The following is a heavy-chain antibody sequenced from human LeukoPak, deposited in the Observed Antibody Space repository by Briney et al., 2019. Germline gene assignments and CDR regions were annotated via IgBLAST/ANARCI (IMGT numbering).Heavy chain of an antibody. CDR3: ARWSPEKYGMDV. CDR2: IYYSGST. D-gene: IGHD1-14*01. CDR1: GGSISSGGYY. V-gene: IGHV4-31*03. Sequence: SETLSLTCIVSGGSISSGGYYWSWIRQHPGKGLEWIGYIYYSGSTYYNPSLKSRVTISVDTSKNQFSLKLSSVTAADTAVCYCARWSPEKYGMDVWGQGTTVTVSS. J-gene: IGHJ6*02.